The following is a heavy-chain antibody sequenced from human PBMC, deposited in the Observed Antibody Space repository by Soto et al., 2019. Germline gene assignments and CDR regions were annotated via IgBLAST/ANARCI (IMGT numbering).Heavy chain of an antibody. CDR1: GFTFSSYG. CDR3: AKTPLTIVVVTASLDY. V-gene: IGHV3-30*18. Sequence: QVQLVESGGGVVQPGRSLRLSCAASGFTFSSYGMHWVRQAPGKGLEWVAVISYDGSNKYYADSVKGRFTISRDNSKNTLYLQMNSLRAEDTAVYYCAKTPLTIVVVTASLDYWGQGTLVTVSS. CDR2: ISYDGSNK. D-gene: IGHD2-21*02. J-gene: IGHJ4*02.